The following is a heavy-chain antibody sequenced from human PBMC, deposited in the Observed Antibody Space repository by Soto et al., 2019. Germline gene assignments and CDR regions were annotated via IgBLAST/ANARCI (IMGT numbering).Heavy chain of an antibody. D-gene: IGHD3-9*01. CDR1: GGTFSSYA. J-gene: IGHJ6*02. Sequence: QVQLVQSGAEVKKPGSSVKVSCKASGGTFSSYAISWVRQAPGQGLEWMGGIIPIFGTANYAQKFQGRVTITAHESTSTAYMELSSLRSEDTAVYYCARSHILRYFDWLSPGPVYYYYGMDVWGQGTTVTVSS. V-gene: IGHV1-69*01. CDR2: IIPIFGTA. CDR3: ARSHILRYFDWLSPGPVYYYYGMDV.